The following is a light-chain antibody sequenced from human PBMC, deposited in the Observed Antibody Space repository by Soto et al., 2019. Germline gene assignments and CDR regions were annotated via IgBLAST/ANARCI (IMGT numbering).Light chain of an antibody. CDR3: QQYNNWWT. CDR2: GAS. Sequence: AHTPGAQRLSPGESGTPSCPASQSVSSNYLAWYQQKPGQAPRLLLCGASTRATGIPDRFSGSGSGTDFTLTISSLQSEDFAVYYCQQYNNWWTFGQGTKVDI. J-gene: IGKJ1*01. V-gene: IGKV3D-15*01. CDR1: QSVSSN.